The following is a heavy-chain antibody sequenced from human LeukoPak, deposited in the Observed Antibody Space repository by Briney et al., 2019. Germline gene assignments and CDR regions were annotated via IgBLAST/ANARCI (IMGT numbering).Heavy chain of an antibody. V-gene: IGHV3-23*01. CDR3: ARDIELST. Sequence: GGSLRLSCAASGFMFRDAAMTWVRQAPGKGLEWVSLIASSGLNTYYADSVRGRFTISRDNSKNTLSLRMNSLRVEDTAIYYCARDIELSTWGLGTLVTVSS. J-gene: IGHJ3*01. D-gene: IGHD5-12*01. CDR2: IASSGLNT. CDR1: GFMFRDAA.